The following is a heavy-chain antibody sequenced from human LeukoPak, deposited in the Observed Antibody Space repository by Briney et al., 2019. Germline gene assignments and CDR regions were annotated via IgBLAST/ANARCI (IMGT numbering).Heavy chain of an antibody. CDR3: ARGDYYYMDV. V-gene: IGHV4-59*01. CDR2: IYGSGST. J-gene: IGHJ6*03. Sequence: SETLSLTCTVSGGSISSDFWIWVRQPPGKGLEWIGYIYGSGSTNYNPSLKSRVSISVDTSKNQFSLKVNSVTAADTAVYYCARGDYYYMDVWGKGTTVTVPS. CDR1: GGSISSDF.